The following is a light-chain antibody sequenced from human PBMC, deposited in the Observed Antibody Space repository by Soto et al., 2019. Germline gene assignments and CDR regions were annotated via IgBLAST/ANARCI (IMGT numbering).Light chain of an antibody. J-gene: IGKJ2*01. Sequence: EIVLTQSPATLSLSPGERATLSCRASQSVTTRLAWYQQKPGQAPRPLIYGASTRATGIPARFSGSGSDTEFTLTISSLQSEDFAVYYCQQYNNWPPYTFGQGTKLEIK. V-gene: IGKV3-15*01. CDR2: GAS. CDR1: QSVTTR. CDR3: QQYNNWPPYT.